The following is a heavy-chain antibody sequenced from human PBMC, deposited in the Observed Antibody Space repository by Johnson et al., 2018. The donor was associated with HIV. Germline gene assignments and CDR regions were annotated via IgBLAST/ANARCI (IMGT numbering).Heavy chain of an antibody. CDR2: IYSGGTT. CDR3: ARERGDMVRGGAAFDI. CDR1: GLTVSSNY. J-gene: IGHJ3*02. Sequence: MQLVESGGGLIQPGGSLRLSCTASGLTVSSNYMSWVRQAPGKGLEWVSVIYSGGTTYHADSVKGRFTISRDNSKNTLYLQMNSLRAEDTAVYYCARERGDMVRGGAAFDIWGQGTRVTVSS. V-gene: IGHV3-53*01. D-gene: IGHD3-10*01.